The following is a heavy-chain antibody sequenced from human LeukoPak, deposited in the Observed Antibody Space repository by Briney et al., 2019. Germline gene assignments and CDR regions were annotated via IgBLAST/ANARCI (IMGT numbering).Heavy chain of an antibody. CDR3: ARAPGAFDI. J-gene: IGHJ3*02. Sequence: SGTLSLTCTVSGDSITSGSYYWAWIRQHPGKGLEWIGYIYYTGGTHYNPSLKSRLTISVDTSENHFSLKLSSVTAADTAIYFCARAPGAFDIWGQGTMVTVSS. CDR1: GDSITSGSYY. V-gene: IGHV4-31*03. CDR2: IYYTGGT.